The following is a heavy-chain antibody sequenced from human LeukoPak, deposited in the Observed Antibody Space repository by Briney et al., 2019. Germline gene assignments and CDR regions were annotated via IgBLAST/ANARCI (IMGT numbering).Heavy chain of an antibody. V-gene: IGHV1-3*01. CDR2: INAGNGNT. CDR3: ARPTGKWLPLDY. J-gene: IGHJ4*02. Sequence: GASVKVSCKASGYTFTSYAMHWVRQAPGQRLEGMGWINAGNGNTKYSQKFQGRVTITRDTSASTAYMELSSLRSEDTAVYYCARPTGKWLPLDYWGQGTLVTVSS. D-gene: IGHD6-19*01. CDR1: GYTFTSYA.